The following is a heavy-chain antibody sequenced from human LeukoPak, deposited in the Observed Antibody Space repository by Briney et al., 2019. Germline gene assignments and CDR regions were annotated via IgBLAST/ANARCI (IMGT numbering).Heavy chain of an antibody. CDR2: IIGSGGST. CDR1: GFTFSSYA. Sequence: PGGSLRLSCAASGFTFSSYAMSWVRQAPGKGLEWVSAIIGSGGSTYYADSVKGRFTISRDNSKNTLYLQMNSLRAEDTAVYYCAKTPSIAVAGIDYWGQGTLVTVSS. V-gene: IGHV3-23*01. J-gene: IGHJ4*02. D-gene: IGHD6-19*01. CDR3: AKTPSIAVAGIDY.